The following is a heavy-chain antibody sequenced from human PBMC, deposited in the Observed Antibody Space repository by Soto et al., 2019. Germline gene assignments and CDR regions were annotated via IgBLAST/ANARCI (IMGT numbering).Heavy chain of an antibody. J-gene: IGHJ5*02. Sequence: GASVKVSRKASVCTFSIYAISWVRQAPGQGLEWMGGIIPILGIANYAQKFQGRVTITADKSTSTAYMELSSLRSEDTAVYYCARGAVVVVPAASYNWFDPWGQGTLVTVSS. CDR3: ARGAVVVVPAASYNWFDP. CDR2: IIPILGIA. CDR1: VCTFSIYA. V-gene: IGHV1-69*10. D-gene: IGHD2-2*01.